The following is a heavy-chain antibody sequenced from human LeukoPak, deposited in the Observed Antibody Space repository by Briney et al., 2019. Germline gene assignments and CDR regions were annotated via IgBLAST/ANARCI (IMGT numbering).Heavy chain of an antibody. CDR2: ITGSGNDA. V-gene: IGHV3-23*01. D-gene: IGHD2-15*01. CDR1: GFTFSNYA. CDR3: AKGATGLRIVGDD. Sequence: AGSLRLSCAASGFTFSNYAMTWVRQAPGKGLGWVSTITGSGNDAYYADSVKGRFTISRDNSKNMLYLQMDSLRAEDTAVYYCAKGATGLRIVGDDWGQGTLVTVSS. J-gene: IGHJ4*02.